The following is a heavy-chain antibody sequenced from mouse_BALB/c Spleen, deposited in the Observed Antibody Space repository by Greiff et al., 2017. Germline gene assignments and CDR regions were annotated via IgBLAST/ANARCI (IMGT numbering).Heavy chain of an antibody. CDR3: KRETYYGSSHLAY. Sequence: LQQPGSELVRPGASVKLSCKASGYTFTSYWMHWVKQWHGQGLEWIGNIYPGSGSTNYDEKFKSKGTLTVDTSSSTAYMHLSSLTSEDSAVYYCKRETYYGSSHLAYWGQGTLVTVSA. D-gene: IGHD1-1*01. J-gene: IGHJ3*01. CDR2: IYPGSGST. CDR1: GYTFTSYW. V-gene: IGHV1S22*01.